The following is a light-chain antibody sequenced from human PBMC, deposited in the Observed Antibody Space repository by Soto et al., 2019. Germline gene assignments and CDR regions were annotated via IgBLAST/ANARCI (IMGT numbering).Light chain of an antibody. CDR2: GAS. J-gene: IGKJ1*01. Sequence: EVVLTKSPGTLSLSPGERATLSCRASQSVTSTYFAWYQQKPGQAPRLLIYGASIRATGIPDRFSGSGSGTDFTLTISRLEPEDFAVDYCQHYDTSWTFGRGTKVEIK. CDR1: QSVTSTY. V-gene: IGKV3-20*01. CDR3: QHYDTSWT.